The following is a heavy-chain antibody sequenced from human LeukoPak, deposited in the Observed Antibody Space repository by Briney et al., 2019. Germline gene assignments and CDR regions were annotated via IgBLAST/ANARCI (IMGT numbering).Heavy chain of an antibody. D-gene: IGHD2-15*01. J-gene: IGHJ5*02. CDR1: GYTFTTYA. Sequence: GASVKVSCKASGYTFTTYAMNWVRQAPGQGLECMGWINTDTGNPTYAQGFTGRFVFSLDTSVSTAYLQISSLKAEDTAVYYCARGHCTGGTCPNWFDPWGQGTLVTVSS. CDR2: INTDTGNP. V-gene: IGHV7-4-1*02. CDR3: ARGHCTGGTCPNWFDP.